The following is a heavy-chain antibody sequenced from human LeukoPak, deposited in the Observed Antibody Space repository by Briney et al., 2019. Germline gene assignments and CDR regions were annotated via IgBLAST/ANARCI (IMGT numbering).Heavy chain of an antibody. CDR1: GFSFSSRN. J-gene: IGHJ4*02. CDR3: ARGPIQAWNPQLVVGY. Sequence: GGSLRLSCAASGFSFSSRNMNWVRQAPGKGLEWVANIKQDGSEKYYVDSVKGRFTISRDNAKNSLYLQMNSLRAEDTAVYYCARGPIQAWNPQLVVGYWGQGTLVTVSS. V-gene: IGHV3-7*01. D-gene: IGHD1-1*01. CDR2: IKQDGSEK.